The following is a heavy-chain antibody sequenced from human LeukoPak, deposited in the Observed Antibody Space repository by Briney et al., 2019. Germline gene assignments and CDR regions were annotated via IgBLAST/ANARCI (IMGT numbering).Heavy chain of an antibody. CDR2: KYYSGST. Sequence: SETLSLTCAVSGYSISSGHDGGWIRQPPGRGLEWIGIKYYSGSTYYNPSLKTRVTLSVDTSKNHFSLDLSPVPAADTAVYYCAKSWNYGRAAEAFDIWGQGTMVTVSS. D-gene: IGHD1-7*01. J-gene: IGHJ3*02. V-gene: IGHV4-38-2*01. CDR3: AKSWNYGRAAEAFDI. CDR1: GYSISSGHD.